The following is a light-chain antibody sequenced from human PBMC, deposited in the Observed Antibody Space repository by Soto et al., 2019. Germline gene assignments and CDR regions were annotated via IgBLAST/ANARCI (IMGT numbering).Light chain of an antibody. V-gene: IGKV1-39*01. Sequence: DIQMTQSPSSLSASVGDRVTITCRASQSISSYLNWYQQKPGKAPKLLIYAASSLQSGVPSRFSGSGSGTEFTLTISSLQPEDFETYYCQQVSGYPLNFGGGTK. CDR3: QQVSGYPLN. J-gene: IGKJ4*01. CDR1: QSISSY. CDR2: AAS.